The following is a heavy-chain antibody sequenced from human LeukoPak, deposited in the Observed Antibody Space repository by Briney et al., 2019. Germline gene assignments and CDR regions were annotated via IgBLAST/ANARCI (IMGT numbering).Heavy chain of an antibody. CDR1: GGSFSSSSYY. V-gene: IGHV4-39*01. J-gene: IGHJ4*02. CDR2: IYYSGST. Sequence: SETLSLTCTVSGGSFSSSSYYWGWIRQPPGKGLEWIGSIYYSGSTYYNPSLKSRVTISVDTSKNQFSLKLSSVTAADTAVYYCASVYDILTGYPFDYWGQGTLVTVSS. D-gene: IGHD3-9*01. CDR3: ASVYDILTGYPFDY.